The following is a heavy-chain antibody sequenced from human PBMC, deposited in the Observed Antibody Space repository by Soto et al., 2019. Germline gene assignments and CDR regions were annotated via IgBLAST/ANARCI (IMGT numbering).Heavy chain of an antibody. CDR2: INPNSGGT. J-gene: IGHJ6*02. V-gene: IGHV1-2*02. D-gene: IGHD3-3*01. Sequence: ASVKVSFKASGYTFTGYYMHWLRQAPGQGLGWMGWINPNSGGTNYAQKFQGRVTMTRDTSISTAYMELSRLRSDDTTVYYCARDTIPIPTYYYGMDVWGQGTTVTVSS. CDR1: GYTFTGYY. CDR3: ARDTIPIPTYYYGMDV.